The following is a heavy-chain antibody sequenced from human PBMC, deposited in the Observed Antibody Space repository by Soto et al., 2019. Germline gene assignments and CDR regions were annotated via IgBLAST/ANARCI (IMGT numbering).Heavy chain of an antibody. CDR2: INPNSGGT. D-gene: IGHD3-3*01. CDR1: GYTFTGYY. Sequence: GASVKVSCKASGYTFTGYYMHWVRQAPGQGLEWMGWINPNSGGTNYAQKFQGRVTMTRDTSISTAYMELSRLRSDDTAVYYCARPYYDFWSGSLFLQLGPWGQGTVVTVSS. V-gene: IGHV1-2*02. CDR3: ARPYYDFWSGSLFLQLGP. J-gene: IGHJ5*02.